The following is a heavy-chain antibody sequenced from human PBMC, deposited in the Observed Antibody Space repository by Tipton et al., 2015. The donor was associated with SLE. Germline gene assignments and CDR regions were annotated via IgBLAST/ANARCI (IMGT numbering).Heavy chain of an antibody. Sequence: TLSLTCTVSGGSISSSGYYWGWIRQPPGKGLEWIGSIYYTGSTYYNPSLKSRVTISVDTSRNQFSLKLSSVTAADTAVYYCARRRGLFIAVAVDYWGQGTLVTVSS. J-gene: IGHJ4*02. D-gene: IGHD6-19*01. CDR1: GGSISSSGYY. V-gene: IGHV4-39*01. CDR2: IYYTGST. CDR3: ARRRGLFIAVAVDY.